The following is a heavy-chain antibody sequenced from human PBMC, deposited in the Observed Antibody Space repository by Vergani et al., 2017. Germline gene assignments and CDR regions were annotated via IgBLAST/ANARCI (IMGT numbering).Heavy chain of an antibody. V-gene: IGHV5-51*01. CDR3: ARRGYYDFWSGYPDYYYMDV. J-gene: IGHJ6*03. D-gene: IGHD3-3*01. Sequence: EVQLVQSGAEVKKPGESLKISCKGSGYSFTSYWIGWVGQMPGKGLEWMGIIYPGDSDTRYSPSFQGQVTISADKSISTAYLQWSSLKASDTAMYYCARRGYYDFWSGYPDYYYMDVWGKGTTVTVSS. CDR2: IYPGDSDT. CDR1: GYSFTSYW.